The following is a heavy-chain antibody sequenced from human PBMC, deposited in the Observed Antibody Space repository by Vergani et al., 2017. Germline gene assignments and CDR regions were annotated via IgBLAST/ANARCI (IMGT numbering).Heavy chain of an antibody. J-gene: IGHJ6*02. CDR1: GATFRSNT. Sequence: QVQLVQSGAEVKKPGSSVKVSCKASGATFRSNTISWVRQVPGQGLEWMGRIIPVLGKTKYAQDFQGRLTITADTSTSTAYMELTSLRSQDTAVYYCARGPRGYGGDTEDYYYGMDVWGQGTTVTVSS. CDR2: IIPVLGKT. D-gene: IGHD2-21*02. V-gene: IGHV1-69*08. CDR3: ARGPRGYGGDTEDYYYGMDV.